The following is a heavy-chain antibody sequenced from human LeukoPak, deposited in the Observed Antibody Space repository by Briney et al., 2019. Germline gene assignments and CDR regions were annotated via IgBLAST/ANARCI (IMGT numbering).Heavy chain of an antibody. Sequence: PSETLSLTCTVSGGSISSSSYYWGWIRQPPGKGLEWIGSIYYSGSTYYNPSLKSRVTISVDTSKNQFSLKLSSVTAADTAVYYCASHPTVLGGDYWGQGTLVTVSS. CDR1: GGSISSSSYY. CDR3: ASHPTVLGGDY. D-gene: IGHD4-17*01. CDR2: IYYSGST. J-gene: IGHJ4*02. V-gene: IGHV4-39*01.